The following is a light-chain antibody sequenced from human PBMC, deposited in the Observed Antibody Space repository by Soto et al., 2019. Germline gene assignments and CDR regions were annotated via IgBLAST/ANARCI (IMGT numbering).Light chain of an antibody. CDR3: QQRYTWVT. CDR1: QSVGNS. J-gene: IGKJ4*01. CDR2: DAS. Sequence: EIVLTQSPATLSLYPGERDTLSCRASQSVGNSLAWFQQTPGQAPRLLIYDASTRATGIPARFSGSGSGTAFTLTINSLEPEDSAVYYCQQRYTWVTFGGGTKVEIK. V-gene: IGKV3-11*01.